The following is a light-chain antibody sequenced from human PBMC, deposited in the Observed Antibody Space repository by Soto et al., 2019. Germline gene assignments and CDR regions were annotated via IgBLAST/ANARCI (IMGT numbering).Light chain of an antibody. CDR1: SSDVGGYNY. CDR2: DVS. V-gene: IGLV2-14*01. J-gene: IGLJ1*01. Sequence: QSALTQPASVSGSSGQLITISCTGTSSDVGGYNYVSWYQQHPGKAPKFMIYDVSNRPSGVSNRFSGSKSGNTASLTISGLQAEDEADYYCCSYTTSNTRQIVFGTGTKVTVL. CDR3: CSYTTSNTRQIV.